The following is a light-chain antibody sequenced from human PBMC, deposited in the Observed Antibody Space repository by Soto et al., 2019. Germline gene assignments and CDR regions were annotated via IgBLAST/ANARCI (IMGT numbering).Light chain of an antibody. J-gene: IGKJ1*01. Sequence: EIVMTQSPATLAASPGERATLSCSASQGVRINVAWYQQKNGQAPRLLVYGASTRASGIADRFSGSGSGTEFTLTISSLQSEDFAVYYCQEYSKWPSRTFGPGTKVEIK. V-gene: IGKV3-15*01. CDR1: QGVRIN. CDR3: QEYSKWPSRT. CDR2: GAS.